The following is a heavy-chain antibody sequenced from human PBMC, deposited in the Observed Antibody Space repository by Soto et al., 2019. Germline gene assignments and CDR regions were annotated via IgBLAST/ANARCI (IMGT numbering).Heavy chain of an antibody. CDR2: ISWNSGSI. V-gene: IGHV3-9*01. J-gene: IGHJ6*02. D-gene: IGHD6-13*01. CDR1: GFTFDDYA. Sequence: GGSLRLSCAASGFTFDDYAMHWVRQAPGKGLEWVSGISWNSGSIGYADSVKGRFTISRDNAKNSLYLQMNSLRAEDTALYYCAKDIHSSSYYGMDVWGQGTTVTVSS. CDR3: AKDIHSSSYYGMDV.